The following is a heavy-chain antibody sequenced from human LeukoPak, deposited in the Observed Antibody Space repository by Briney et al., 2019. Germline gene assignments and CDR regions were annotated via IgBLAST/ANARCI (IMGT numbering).Heavy chain of an antibody. J-gene: IGHJ3*02. CDR1: GDSISSYY. V-gene: IGHV4-59*01. CDR2: IYYIGST. Sequence: SETLSLTCTVSGDSISSYYWSCIRQPPGKGLEWIGYIYYIGSTNYNPSLKSRVTISVDTSKNQFSLKLSSMTAADTAVYYCARDYAFDIWGQGTMVTVSS. CDR3: ARDYAFDI.